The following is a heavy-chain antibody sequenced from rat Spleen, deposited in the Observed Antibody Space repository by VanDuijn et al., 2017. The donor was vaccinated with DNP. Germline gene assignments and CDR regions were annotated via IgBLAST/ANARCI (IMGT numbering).Heavy chain of an antibody. CDR2: ISYEGRST. J-gene: IGHJ2*01. Sequence: EVQLVESGGGLVQPGRPLKLSCTASGFTFSDYYMAWVRQAPEKGLKWVAYISYEGRSTYYGDSEKGRFTISRDNAKSTLYLQMNSLRSEDTATYYCARGNYPGINTFDYWGQGVMVTVSS. V-gene: IGHV5-22*01. CDR3: ARGNYPGINTFDY. D-gene: IGHD1-4*01. CDR1: GFTFSDYY.